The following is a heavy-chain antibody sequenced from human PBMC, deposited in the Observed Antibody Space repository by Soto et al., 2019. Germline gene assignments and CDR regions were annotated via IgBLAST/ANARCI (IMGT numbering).Heavy chain of an antibody. D-gene: IGHD3-22*01. CDR1: GFTFSNYA. Sequence: EVQLLESGGGLVQPGGSLRLSCAASGFTFSNYAMSWVRQAPGKGLEWVSAISGSGISTFYADSVKGRITISGDNSRDTLYLLVARARAEDPAVYYCAKTPMIGVVMDAFDIWGQGTKVTVSS. J-gene: IGHJ3*02. CDR3: AKTPMIGVVMDAFDI. CDR2: ISGSGIST. V-gene: IGHV3-23*01.